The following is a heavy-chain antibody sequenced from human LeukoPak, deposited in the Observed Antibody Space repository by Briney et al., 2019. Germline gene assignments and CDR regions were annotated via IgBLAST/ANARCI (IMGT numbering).Heavy chain of an antibody. Sequence: ASVKVSCKVSGYTLTELSMHWVRQAPGKGLEWMGGFDPEDGETIYAQKFQGRVTMTEDTSTDTAYMELSSLRSEGTAVYYCATRGDYGDYESGNWFDPWGQGTLVTVSS. J-gene: IGHJ5*02. D-gene: IGHD4-17*01. CDR3: ATRGDYGDYESGNWFDP. CDR1: GYTLTELS. V-gene: IGHV1-24*01. CDR2: FDPEDGET.